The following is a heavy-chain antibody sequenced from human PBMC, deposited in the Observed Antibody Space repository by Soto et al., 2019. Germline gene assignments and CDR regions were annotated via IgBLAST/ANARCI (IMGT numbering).Heavy chain of an antibody. J-gene: IGHJ3*02. CDR2: IYYSGST. CDR3: AGGSGPNDAFDI. Sequence: QVQLQESGPGLVKPSETLSLTCTVSGGSVSSGSYYWSWIRQPPGKGLEWIGYIYYSGSTNYNPSLKSRVTISVDASKNEFSLKLSSVTSADTAVYYCAGGSGPNDAFDIWGQGTMVTVSS. CDR1: GGSVSSGSYY. D-gene: IGHD2-15*01. V-gene: IGHV4-61*01.